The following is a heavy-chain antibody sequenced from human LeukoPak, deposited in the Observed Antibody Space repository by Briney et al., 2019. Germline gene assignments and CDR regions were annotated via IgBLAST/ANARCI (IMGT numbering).Heavy chain of an antibody. V-gene: IGHV3-48*01. D-gene: IGHD6-6*01. CDR1: GFTFSSYE. CDR3: ARGGAARPDY. Sequence: GGSLRLSCAASGFTFSSYEMNWVRQAPGKGLEWVSYISSNSRTVEYADSVMGRFTISRDNAKNSLYLQLNTLRAEDTAVYYCARGGAARPDYWGRGTLVSVSS. CDR2: ISSNSRTV. J-gene: IGHJ4*02.